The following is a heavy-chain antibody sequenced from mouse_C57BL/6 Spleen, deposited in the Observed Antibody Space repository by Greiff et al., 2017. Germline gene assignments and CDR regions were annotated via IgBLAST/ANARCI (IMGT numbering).Heavy chain of an antibody. V-gene: IGHV1-82*01. Sequence: QVQLQQSGPELVKPGASVKISCKASGYAFSSSWMNWVKQRPGKGLEWIGRIYPGDGDTNYNGKFKGKATLTADKSSSAAYMQLSSLPSEDSAVYFCSSHFDYWGKGTTLTVSS. D-gene: IGHD1-1*01. CDR2: IYPGDGDT. CDR1: GYAFSSSW. J-gene: IGHJ2*01. CDR3: SSHFDY.